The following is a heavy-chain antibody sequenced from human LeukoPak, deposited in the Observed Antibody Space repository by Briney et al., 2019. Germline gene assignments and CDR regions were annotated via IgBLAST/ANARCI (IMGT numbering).Heavy chain of an antibody. Sequence: PGGSLRLSCAASGFTFSSYAMSWVRQAPGKGLEWVSAISGSGGSTYYADSVKGRFTISRDNSKTTLYLQMNSLRAEDTAVYYCAKSIAVAGPTPDAFDIWGQGTMVTVSS. V-gene: IGHV3-23*01. CDR1: GFTFSSYA. D-gene: IGHD6-19*01. J-gene: IGHJ3*02. CDR3: AKSIAVAGPTPDAFDI. CDR2: ISGSGGST.